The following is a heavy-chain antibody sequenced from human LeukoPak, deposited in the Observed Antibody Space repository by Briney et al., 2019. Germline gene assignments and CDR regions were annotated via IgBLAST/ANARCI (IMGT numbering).Heavy chain of an antibody. D-gene: IGHD2-15*01. CDR2: IIPILGIA. CDR3: ATLGYCSGGSCYSKLKRSDY. J-gene: IGHJ4*02. V-gene: IGHV1-69*04. CDR1: GGTFGSYA. Sequence: WASVKVSCKASGGTFGSYAISWVRQSPGQGLEWMGRIIPILGIANYAQKFQGRVTITADKSTSTAYMELSSLRSEDTAVYYCATLGYCSGGSCYSKLKRSDYWGQGTLVTVSS.